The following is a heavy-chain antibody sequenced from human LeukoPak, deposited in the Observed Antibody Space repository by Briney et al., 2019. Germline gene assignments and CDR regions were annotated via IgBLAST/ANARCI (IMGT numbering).Heavy chain of an antibody. D-gene: IGHD1-1*01. CDR1: GYTFTSYY. J-gene: IGHJ5*02. Sequence: ASVKVSCKASGYTFTSYYMHWVRQAPGQGLEWMGIINPSGGSTSYAQKLQGRVTMTRDTSTSTVYMELSSLRFEDTAVYYCARGTGGNWFDPWGQGTLVTVSS. CDR3: ARGTGGNWFDP. CDR2: INPSGGST. V-gene: IGHV1-46*04.